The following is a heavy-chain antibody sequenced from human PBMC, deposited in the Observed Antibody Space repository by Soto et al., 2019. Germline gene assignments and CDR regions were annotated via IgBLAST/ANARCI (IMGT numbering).Heavy chain of an antibody. Sequence: SETLSLTCTVSGGSISSGGYYWSWIRQHPGKGLEWIGYIYYSGSTYYNPSLKSRVTISVDTSKNQFSLKLSSVTAADTAVYYCARVSVAGTGEYYYYGMDVWGQGTTVTVSS. CDR1: GGSISSGGYY. V-gene: IGHV4-31*03. CDR2: IYYSGST. CDR3: ARVSVAGTGEYYYYGMDV. J-gene: IGHJ6*02. D-gene: IGHD6-19*01.